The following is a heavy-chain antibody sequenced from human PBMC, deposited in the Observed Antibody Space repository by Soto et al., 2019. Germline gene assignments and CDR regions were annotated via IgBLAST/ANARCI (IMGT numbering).Heavy chain of an antibody. V-gene: IGHV4-34*01. J-gene: IGHJ3*02. Sequence: QVQLQQWGAGLLKPSETLSLTCAVYGGSFSGYYWSWIRQPPGKGLEWIGEINHSGSTNYNPSLTGRVTISVDTSKNQFSLKLSSVSAADTAVYYCARALGGYLYYYGSGGDAFDIWGQGTMVTVSS. CDR1: GGSFSGYY. D-gene: IGHD3-10*01. CDR3: ARALGGYLYYYGSGGDAFDI. CDR2: INHSGST.